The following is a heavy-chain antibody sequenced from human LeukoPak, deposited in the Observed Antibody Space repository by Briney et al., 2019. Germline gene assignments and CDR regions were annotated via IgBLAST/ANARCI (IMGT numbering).Heavy chain of an antibody. V-gene: IGHV4-59*01. J-gene: IGHJ5*02. CDR1: GGSINAYY. Sequence: SETLSLTCTVSGGSINAYYWTWFRQSPGKGLEWIGYIYNSGSTNYNPSLNSRVTMSLDTSKNQFSLKLSSVTAADTAVYYCARTGGSGWWSDTWGQGTLVTVSS. CDR3: ARTGGSGWWSDT. D-gene: IGHD6-19*01. CDR2: IYNSGST.